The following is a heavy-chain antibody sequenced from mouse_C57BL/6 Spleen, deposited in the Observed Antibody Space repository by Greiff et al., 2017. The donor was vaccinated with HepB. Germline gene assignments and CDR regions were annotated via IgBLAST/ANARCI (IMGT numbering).Heavy chain of an antibody. Sequence: QVQLQQSGAELVRPGASVTLSCKASGYTFTDYEMHWVKQTPVHGLEWIGAIDPETGGTAYNQKFKGKAILTADKSSSTAYMELRSLTSEDSAVYYCTRYYYGRRVYFDYWGQGTTLTVSS. D-gene: IGHD1-1*01. J-gene: IGHJ2*01. CDR2: IDPETGGT. CDR3: TRYYYGRRVYFDY. CDR1: GYTFTDYE. V-gene: IGHV1-15*01.